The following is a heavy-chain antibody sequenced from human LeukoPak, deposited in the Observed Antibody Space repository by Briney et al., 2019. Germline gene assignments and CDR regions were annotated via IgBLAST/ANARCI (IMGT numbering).Heavy chain of an antibody. CDR1: DFDFSSHA. CDR3: ANEIRPNDY. Sequence: GGSLRLSCAASDFDFSSHAMTWVRQAPGKGLEWVSAIGISGTKTYYGDSVKGRFLISRDNSKNTLYLQMNGLRVEDTAVYFCANEIRPNDYWGQGTLVTVAS. V-gene: IGHV3-23*01. D-gene: IGHD4-17*01. CDR2: IGISGTKT. J-gene: IGHJ4*02.